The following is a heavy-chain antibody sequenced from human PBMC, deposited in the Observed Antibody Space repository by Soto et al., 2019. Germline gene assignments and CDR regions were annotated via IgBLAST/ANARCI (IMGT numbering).Heavy chain of an antibody. J-gene: IGHJ5*02. Sequence: GGSLRLSCAASGFTFSSYAMSWVRQAPGKGLEWVSAISSRGGSAFYADSVKGRFTISRDNSKNTLYLQMNKLRTEDTAVYYCAKEPVSSGWYPGRFGPWGQGTMVTVSS. CDR3: AKEPVSSGWYPGRFGP. D-gene: IGHD6-19*01. CDR1: GFTFSSYA. CDR2: ISSRGGSA. V-gene: IGHV3-23*01.